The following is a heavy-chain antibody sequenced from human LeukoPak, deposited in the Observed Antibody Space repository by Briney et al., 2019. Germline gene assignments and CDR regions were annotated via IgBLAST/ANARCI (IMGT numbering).Heavy chain of an antibody. V-gene: IGHV1-18*01. J-gene: IGHJ4*02. Sequence: ASVKVSCKASGYTFTSYDISWVRQAPGQGLEWMGWISAYNGNTNYAQKLQGRVTMTTDTSTSTAYMELRSLRSDDTAVYYCARLGCSSTSCYTGFDYWGQGTLVTVSS. D-gene: IGHD2-2*02. CDR2: ISAYNGNT. CDR1: GYTFTSYD. CDR3: ARLGCSSTSCYTGFDY.